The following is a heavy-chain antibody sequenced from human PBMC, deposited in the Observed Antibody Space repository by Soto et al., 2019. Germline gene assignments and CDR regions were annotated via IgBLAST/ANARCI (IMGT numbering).Heavy chain of an antibody. V-gene: IGHV3-15*01. Sequence: PGGSLRLSCAASGFTFSNAWMSWVRQAPGKGLEWVGRIKSKTDGGTTDYAAPVKGRFTISRDDSKNTLYLQMNSLKTEDTAVYYCTTDWEYYHDSSGYHPNWGQGTLVTVSS. CDR2: IKSKTDGGTT. CDR3: TTDWEYYHDSSGYHPN. CDR1: GFTFSNAW. J-gene: IGHJ4*02. D-gene: IGHD3-22*01.